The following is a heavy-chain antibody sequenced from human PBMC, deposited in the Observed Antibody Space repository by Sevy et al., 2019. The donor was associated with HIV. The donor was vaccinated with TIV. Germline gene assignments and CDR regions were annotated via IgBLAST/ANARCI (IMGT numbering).Heavy chain of an antibody. V-gene: IGHV3-30-3*02. Sequence: GGSLRLSCSASGFNISPYALHWVRQTPGKGLQWLAVISKDGTKKDYADFVKGRFSLSSDNSRNTFYLQMSNMRPEDTDVYYCAKEGYYYDSRSADWFDPWGQGTLVTVSS. CDR2: ISKDGTKK. CDR3: AKEGYYYDSRSADWFDP. D-gene: IGHD3-22*01. J-gene: IGHJ5*02. CDR1: GFNISPYA.